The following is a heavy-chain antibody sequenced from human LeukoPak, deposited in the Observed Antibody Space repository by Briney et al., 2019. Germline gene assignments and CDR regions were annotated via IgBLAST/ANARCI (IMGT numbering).Heavy chain of an antibody. CDR2: MNPNSGNT. D-gene: IGHD3-10*01. J-gene: IGHJ4*02. CDR3: AKVANYYYGSESYYFFEH. CDR1: GYTFTSYD. V-gene: IGHV1-8*01. Sequence: ASVKVSCKASGYTFTSYDINWVRQATGQGLEWMGWMNPNSGNTAYAQKFQGRVTISRNTSISTVYMEVSSLRVEDTAVYYCAKVANYYYGSESYYFFEHWGQGTPVTASS.